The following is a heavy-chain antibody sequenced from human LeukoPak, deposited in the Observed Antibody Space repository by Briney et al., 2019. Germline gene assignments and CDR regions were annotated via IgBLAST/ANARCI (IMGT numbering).Heavy chain of an antibody. J-gene: IGHJ6*02. D-gene: IGHD5-18*01. V-gene: IGHV3-30*18. CDR1: GFTFSSYG. CDR3: AKEGWDIAMGGSYYYYGMDV. Sequence: PGGSLRLSCAASGFTFSSYGMHWVRQAPGKGLEWVAVISYDGSNKYYADSVKGRFTISRDNSKNTLYLQMNSLRAEDTAVYYCAKEGWDIAMGGSYYYYGMDVWGQGTTVTVSS. CDR2: ISYDGSNK.